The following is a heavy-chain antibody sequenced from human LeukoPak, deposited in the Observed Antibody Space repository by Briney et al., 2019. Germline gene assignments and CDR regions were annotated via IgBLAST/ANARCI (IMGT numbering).Heavy chain of an antibody. CDR1: GFTFSSYW. V-gene: IGHV3-7*01. CDR2: IKQDGSEK. Sequence: TGGSLRLSCAASGFTFSSYWMSWVRQAPGKGLEWVANIKQDGSEKYYVDSVKGRFTISGDNAKNSLYLQMNSLRAEDTAVYYCAREITMIKRAFDIWGQGTMVTVSS. D-gene: IGHD3-22*01. J-gene: IGHJ3*02. CDR3: AREITMIKRAFDI.